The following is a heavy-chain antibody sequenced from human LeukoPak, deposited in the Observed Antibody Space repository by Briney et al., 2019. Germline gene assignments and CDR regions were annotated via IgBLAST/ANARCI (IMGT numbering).Heavy chain of an antibody. V-gene: IGHV1-3*01. Sequence: ASVKVSCKASGYTFTSYAMHWVRQAPGQRLEWMGSINAGNGNTKYSQKFQGRVTITRDTSASTAYMELSSLRSEDTAVYYCARVGSGSYQGAFDIWGQGTMVTVSS. D-gene: IGHD1-26*01. J-gene: IGHJ3*02. CDR1: GYTFTSYA. CDR3: ARVGSGSYQGAFDI. CDR2: INAGNGNT.